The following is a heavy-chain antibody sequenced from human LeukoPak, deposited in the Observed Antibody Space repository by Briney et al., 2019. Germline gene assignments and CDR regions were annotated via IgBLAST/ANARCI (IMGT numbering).Heavy chain of an antibody. D-gene: IGHD6-19*01. CDR3: AKGAVAGPRNQNFDY. CDR2: ISSSSSYI. V-gene: IGHV3-21*04. Sequence: SGVSLRLSCAASGFTFSSYSMNWVRQAPGKGLEWVSSISSSSSYIYYADSVKGRFTISRDNSKNTLYLQMNSLRAEDTAVYYCAKGAVAGPRNQNFDYWGQGTLVTVSS. J-gene: IGHJ4*02. CDR1: GFTFSSYS.